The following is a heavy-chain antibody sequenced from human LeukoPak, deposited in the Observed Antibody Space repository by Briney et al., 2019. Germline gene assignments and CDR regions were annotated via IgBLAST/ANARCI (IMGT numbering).Heavy chain of an antibody. CDR3: ASAGNKKYYFDS. V-gene: IGHV3-66*01. J-gene: IGHJ4*02. CDR2: IYRGGST. CDR1: GFTVSSSY. D-gene: IGHD4-23*01. Sequence: GGSLRLSCAAPGFTVSSSYMSWVRQAPGRGLEWVSIIYRGGSTYYADSVKGRFTISRDNSKNTLYLQMNSLRGEDTAVYYCASAGNKKYYFDSWGQGTLVTVSS.